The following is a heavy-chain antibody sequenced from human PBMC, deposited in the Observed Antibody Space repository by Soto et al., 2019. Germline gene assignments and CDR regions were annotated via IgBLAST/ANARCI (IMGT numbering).Heavy chain of an antibody. CDR3: ARVTMVIRDSDHFGVDV. V-gene: IGHV4-38-2*02. CDR2: ISHSGTT. Sequence: ETLSLTCLVSGFPISSTYSWGWIRQPPGKGLEWIGSISHSGTTSYSPSLTSRVSISVDTSKNQVSLKLTSVTAADTAVYFCARVTMVIRDSDHFGVDVWGPGTTVTVSS. J-gene: IGHJ6*02. CDR1: GFPISSTYS. D-gene: IGHD4-17*01.